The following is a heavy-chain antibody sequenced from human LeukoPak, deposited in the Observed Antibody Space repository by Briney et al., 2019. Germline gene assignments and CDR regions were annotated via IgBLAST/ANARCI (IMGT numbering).Heavy chain of an antibody. J-gene: IGHJ6*02. V-gene: IGHV3-15*01. CDR3: TTERNWELLRPYGMDI. CDR2: VKRKTDGGTT. CDR1: GFTFSKAW. D-gene: IGHD1-26*01. Sequence: GSLRLSCAASGFTFSKAWMSWVRQAPGKGLEWVGHVKRKTDGGTTEYAAPVKGRFTIPRDDSKTTLYLQMNSLKTEDSAVYYCTTERNWELLRPYGMDIWGQGTTVTVSS.